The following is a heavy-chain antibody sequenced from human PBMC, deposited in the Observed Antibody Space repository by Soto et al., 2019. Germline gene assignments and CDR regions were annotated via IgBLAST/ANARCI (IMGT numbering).Heavy chain of an antibody. D-gene: IGHD5-12*01. Sequence: RASVKVSCKVSGYTLTELSMHWVRQAPGKGLEWMGGFDPEDGETIYAQKFRGRVTMTEDTSTDTAYMELSSLRSEDTAVYYCATDPSGGYDFDYWGQGTLVTVSS. CDR2: FDPEDGET. V-gene: IGHV1-24*01. CDR1: GYTLTELS. CDR3: ATDPSGGYDFDY. J-gene: IGHJ4*02.